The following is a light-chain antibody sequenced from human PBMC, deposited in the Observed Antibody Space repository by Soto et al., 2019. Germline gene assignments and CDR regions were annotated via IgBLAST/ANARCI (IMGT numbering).Light chain of an antibody. Sequence: EIVLTQSPATLSLSPGERVILSCRASQSVSSYLNWYQQKPGQAPRLLIYDASNRATGIPARFSGSGSGTDFPLTISRLEPEDFAVYYCQHRINWPLTFGGGTKLEIK. CDR3: QHRINWPLT. CDR2: DAS. V-gene: IGKV3-11*01. J-gene: IGKJ4*01. CDR1: QSVSSY.